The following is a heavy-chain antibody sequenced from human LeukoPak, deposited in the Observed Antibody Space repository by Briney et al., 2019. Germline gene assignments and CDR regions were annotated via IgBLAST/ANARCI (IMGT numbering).Heavy chain of an antibody. CDR2: MNYGGSS. Sequence: SETLSLTCTVSGGSLSSSSSSYWGWIRQPPGRGLEWIGSMNYGGSSHYNPSVKSRVTISVDTSKKQFSLKLTSVTAADTAVYYCARYDSDNAMLDYWGQGTLVTVSS. CDR3: ARYDSDNAMLDY. CDR1: GGSLSSSSSSY. J-gene: IGHJ4*02. V-gene: IGHV4-39*01. D-gene: IGHD3-22*01.